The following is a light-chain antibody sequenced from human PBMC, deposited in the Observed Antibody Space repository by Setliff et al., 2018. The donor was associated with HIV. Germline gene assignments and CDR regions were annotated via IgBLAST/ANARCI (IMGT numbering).Light chain of an antibody. V-gene: IGLV2-8*01. CDR1: SGDVGGYNY. CDR2: EVT. J-gene: IGLJ1*01. Sequence: TTDCTGTSGDVGGYNYVSWYQQYPGKAPKLLIHEVTKRPSGVPDRFSGSKSGNTASLTVSGLQAEDEADYYCSSYAGNKGDVFGTGTKVTVL. CDR3: SSYAGNKGDV.